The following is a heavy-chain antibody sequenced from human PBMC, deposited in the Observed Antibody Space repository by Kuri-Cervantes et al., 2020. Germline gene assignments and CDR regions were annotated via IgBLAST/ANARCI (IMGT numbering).Heavy chain of an antibody. CDR2: IWYDGSNK. CDR1: GFTFSSYG. CDR3: ARVGYSSGRKARQKYFQH. Sequence: GGSLRLSCAASGFTFSSYGMHWVRQAPGKGLEWVAVIWYDGSNKYYADSVKGRFTISRDNAKNSLYLQMNSLRDEDTAVYYCARVGYSSGRKARQKYFQHWGQGTLVTVSS. V-gene: IGHV3-33*01. J-gene: IGHJ1*01. D-gene: IGHD6-19*01.